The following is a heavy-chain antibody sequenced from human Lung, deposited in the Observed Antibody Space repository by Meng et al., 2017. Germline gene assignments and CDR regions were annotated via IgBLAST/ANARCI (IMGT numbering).Heavy chain of an antibody. J-gene: IGHJ4*02. CDR2: IYDNGDT. CDR3: ARGRRVIHPNYFDN. CDR1: EDSISSYY. D-gene: IGHD3-10*01. Sequence: QVHLQESGPGLVKPSETLSLTCAVSEDSISSYYWNWTRQPPGKGLEWIGFIYDNGDTTYNPSLKSRVTISVDTSKNQFSLKLVSVTAADTAVYYCARGRRVIHPNYFDNWGQGTLVTVSS. V-gene: IGHV4-59*01.